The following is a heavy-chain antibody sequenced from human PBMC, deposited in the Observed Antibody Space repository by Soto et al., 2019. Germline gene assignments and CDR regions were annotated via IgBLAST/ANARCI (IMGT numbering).Heavy chain of an antibody. CDR2: IIPIFGTA. V-gene: IGHV1-69*13. CDR1: GGTFSSYA. J-gene: IGHJ4*02. Sequence: ASVKVSCKASGGTFSSYAISWVRQAPGQGLEWMGGIIPIFGTANYAQKFQGRVTITADESTSTAYMELSSLRSEDTAVYYCARTMTTGTRQYYFDYWGQGTLVTVSS. D-gene: IGHD1-1*01. CDR3: ARTMTTGTRQYYFDY.